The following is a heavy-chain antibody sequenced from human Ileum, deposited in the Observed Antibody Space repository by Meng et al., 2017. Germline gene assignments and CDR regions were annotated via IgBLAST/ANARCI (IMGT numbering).Heavy chain of an antibody. CDR1: GFTFSSCA. Sequence: GESLKISCAASGFTFSSCAMSWVRQAPGKGLEWVSSITGSGGTTYYADSVKGRFTISRDNSKNTLYLQMNSLRAEDTALYYCAKRYSYVDYWGQGTRVTGAS. V-gene: IGHV3-23*01. D-gene: IGHD5-18*01. J-gene: IGHJ4*02. CDR2: ITGSGGTT. CDR3: AKRYSYVDY.